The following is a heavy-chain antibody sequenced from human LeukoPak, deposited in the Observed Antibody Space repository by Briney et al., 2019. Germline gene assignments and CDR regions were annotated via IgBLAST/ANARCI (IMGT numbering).Heavy chain of an antibody. CDR1: GFIMSTHG. Sequence: GGSLRLSCAASGFIMSTHGMHWVRQAPGKGLEWVAGMWYDGSREDYADSVKGRFTISRDMSKNTLNLQMNSLRVEDTAMFYCARDLSFGSLDFRGQGTLVTVSS. CDR2: MWYDGSRE. D-gene: IGHD1-26*01. CDR3: ARDLSFGSLDF. J-gene: IGHJ4*02. V-gene: IGHV3-33*01.